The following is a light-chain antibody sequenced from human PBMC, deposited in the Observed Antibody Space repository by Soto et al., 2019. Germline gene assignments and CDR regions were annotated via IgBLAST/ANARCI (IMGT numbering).Light chain of an antibody. V-gene: IGKV3-15*01. J-gene: IGKJ1*01. CDR3: QQYNNPGWWT. CDR2: GAS. Sequence: EIVMTQSPATLSVSPGERATLSCRASQSVSSNLAWYQQKPGQAPRLLIYGASTRATGIPARFSGSGSGTEFTLTIYSLQAGDLGGECWQQYNNPGWWTFGQGTKVDIK. CDR1: QSVSSN.